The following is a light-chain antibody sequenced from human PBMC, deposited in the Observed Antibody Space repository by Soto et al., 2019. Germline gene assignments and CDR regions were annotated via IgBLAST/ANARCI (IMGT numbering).Light chain of an antibody. J-gene: IGKJ4*01. CDR3: QQYGSSLT. CDR1: QTIASY. CDR2: AAS. V-gene: IGKV1-39*01. Sequence: DIQMTQSPSSLSASVGDRVTITCRASQTIASYLNWYQQKPGKAPKLLIYAASSLQSGVPSRFSGSGSGTDFTLTISSLQPEDFVVYYCQQYGSSLTFGGGTKVEIK.